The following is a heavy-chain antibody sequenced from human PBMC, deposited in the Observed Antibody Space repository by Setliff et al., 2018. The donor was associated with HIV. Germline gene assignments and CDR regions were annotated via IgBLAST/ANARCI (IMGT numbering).Heavy chain of an antibody. Sequence: SGPTLVNPTQTLTLTCTFSGLSLSTSGVGVGWIRQSPGKALEWLAFIYWNNNEHYSTPLKNRLTVTKDTSKNRVVFTMTNMDPVDTATYYCAYSGRQLRGPYFDFWGQGTPVTVSS. J-gene: IGHJ4*02. CDR2: IYWNNNE. CDR3: AYSGRQLRGPYFDF. D-gene: IGHD3-10*01. CDR1: GLSLSTSGVG. V-gene: IGHV2-5*01.